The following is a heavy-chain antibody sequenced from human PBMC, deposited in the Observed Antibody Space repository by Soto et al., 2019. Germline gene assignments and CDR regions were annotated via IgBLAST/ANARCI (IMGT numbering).Heavy chain of an antibody. V-gene: IGHV4-31*03. CDR2: INYRGTT. Sequence: QVQLQESGPGLVKPSQTLSLTCTVSGGSIIDGQTYLNWIRQHPERGLEWMGYINYRGTTNYSPALNSRLLISVDTSKNQFSLTLTSVTAADTAVYYCARDAPGVAAFRGQGTLVTVSS. D-gene: IGHD2-15*01. CDR1: GGSIIDGQTY. J-gene: IGHJ4*02. CDR3: ARDAPGVAAF.